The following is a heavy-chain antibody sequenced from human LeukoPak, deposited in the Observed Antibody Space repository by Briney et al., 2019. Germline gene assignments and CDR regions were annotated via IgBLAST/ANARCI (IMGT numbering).Heavy chain of an antibody. CDR2: FDPEDGET. CDR3: ATVRRFVVVTAGRGAYYFDY. J-gene: IGHJ4*02. CDR1: GYTLTELS. Sequence: ASVKVSCKVSGYTLTELSMHWVRQAPGKGLEWMGGFDPEDGETIYAQKFQGRVTMTEDTSTDTAYMELSSLRSEDTAVYYCATVRRFVVVTAGRGAYYFDYWGQGTLVTVSS. V-gene: IGHV1-24*01. D-gene: IGHD2-21*02.